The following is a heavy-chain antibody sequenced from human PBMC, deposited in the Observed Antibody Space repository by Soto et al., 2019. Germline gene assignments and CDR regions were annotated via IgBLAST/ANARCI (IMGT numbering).Heavy chain of an antibody. J-gene: IGHJ4*02. D-gene: IGHD3-22*01. CDR1: GYLISSGYY. CDR3: ARDLSSGYESYYFDY. Sequence: XETLSLTCSVSGYLISSGYYWGWIRQTPGKGLEWLGSIDYSGRTYYNPSLKSRVSTSVDLSKNQFSLNLRSVTAADTAVYFCARDLSSGYESYYFDYWGQGSLVTVSS. V-gene: IGHV4-38-2*02. CDR2: IDYSGRT.